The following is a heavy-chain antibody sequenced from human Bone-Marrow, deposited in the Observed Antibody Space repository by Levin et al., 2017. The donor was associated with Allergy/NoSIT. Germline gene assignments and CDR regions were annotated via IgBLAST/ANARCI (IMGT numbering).Heavy chain of an antibody. D-gene: IGHD3-22*01. Sequence: PGGSLRLSCAASGFTFSSYSMNWVRQAPGKGLEWVSYISSSSSTIYYADSVKGRFTISRDNAKNSLYLQMNSLRDEDTAVYYCARDLGDYYDSSGYYQSYFDYWGQGTLVTVSS. CDR3: ARDLGDYYDSSGYYQSYFDY. J-gene: IGHJ4*02. V-gene: IGHV3-48*02. CDR2: ISSSSSTI. CDR1: GFTFSSYS.